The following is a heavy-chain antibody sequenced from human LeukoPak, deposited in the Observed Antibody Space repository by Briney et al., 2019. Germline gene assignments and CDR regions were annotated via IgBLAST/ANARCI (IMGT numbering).Heavy chain of an antibody. CDR2: IYPGDSDT. CDR3: ARQKLQWLDHDAFDI. D-gene: IGHD6-19*01. CDR1: GYSFTSYW. V-gene: IGHV5-51*01. Sequence: GESLKISCKGSGYSFTSYWIGWVRQMPGKGLEWMGIIYPGDSDTRYSPSFQGQVTISADKSISTAYLQWSSLKASDTAMYYCARQKLQWLDHDAFDIWGQGTMVTVSS. J-gene: IGHJ3*02.